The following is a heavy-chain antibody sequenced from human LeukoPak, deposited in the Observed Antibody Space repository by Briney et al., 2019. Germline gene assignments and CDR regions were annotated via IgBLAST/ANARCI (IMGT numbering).Heavy chain of an antibody. J-gene: IGHJ5*02. CDR2: IIPIFGTA. CDR1: GGTFSSYA. V-gene: IGHV1-69*13. Sequence: SVKVSCKASGGTFSSYAISWVRQAPGQGLEWMGGIIPIFGTANYAQKFQGRVTITADESTSTAYMELSSLRSEDTAVYYCARDLRLGYYDSSGCTGHWFDPWGQGTLVTVSS. D-gene: IGHD3-22*01. CDR3: ARDLRLGYYDSSGCTGHWFDP.